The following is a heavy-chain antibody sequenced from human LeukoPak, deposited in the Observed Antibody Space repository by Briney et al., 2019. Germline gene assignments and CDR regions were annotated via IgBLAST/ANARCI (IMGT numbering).Heavy chain of an antibody. V-gene: IGHV1-18*01. CDR3: ARDTKRSRARWENLGFDP. J-gene: IGHJ5*02. CDR2: ISAYNDNT. Sequence: GASVKVSCKASGYTFTSYGISWVRQAPGQGLEWMGWISAYNDNTYYAQKLQGRVTMTTDTSTSTAYMELRSLRSDNTAVYYCARDTKRSRARWENLGFDPWGQGTLVTVSS. D-gene: IGHD1-26*01. CDR1: GYTFTSYG.